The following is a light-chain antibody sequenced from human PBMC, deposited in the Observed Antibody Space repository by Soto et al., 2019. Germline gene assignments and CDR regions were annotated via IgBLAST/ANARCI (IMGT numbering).Light chain of an antibody. CDR2: AKI. J-gene: IGLJ2*01. CDR3: QSYDTSLSVV. Sequence: QSVLTQPPSVSGAPGQRVTISCTGSSSNIGAGYDVHWYQQLPGTAPKLLIYAKINRPSGVPDRFSASRSGTSASLAITGLQAEDEAEYYCQSYDTSLSVVFGGGTKLTVL. V-gene: IGLV1-40*01. CDR1: SSNIGAGYD.